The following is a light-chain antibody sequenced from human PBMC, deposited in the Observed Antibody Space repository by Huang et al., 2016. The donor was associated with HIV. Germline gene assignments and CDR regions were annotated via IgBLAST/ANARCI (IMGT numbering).Light chain of an antibody. CDR3: QQYGTSPPSLT. Sequence: EIVLTKSPGTLSLSPGGRATLSCRASQSVSGTYLAWYQQKPGQAPRLLIYGTSIRATVIPDRFSGSWSATDFTLTISRLEPEDFAVYYCQQYGTSPPSLTFGGGTKVEIK. V-gene: IGKV3-20*01. CDR1: QSVSGTY. CDR2: GTS. J-gene: IGKJ4*01.